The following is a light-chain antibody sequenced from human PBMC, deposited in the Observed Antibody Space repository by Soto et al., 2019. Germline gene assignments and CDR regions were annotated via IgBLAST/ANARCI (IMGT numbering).Light chain of an antibody. CDR1: SSDVGGYNY. CDR3: GSWDRSLRGWV. CDR2: DVS. V-gene: IGLV2-11*01. J-gene: IGLJ3*02. Sequence: QSALTQPRSVSGSPGQSVTISCTGTSSDVGGYNYVSWYQQHPGKAPKLMIYDVSKRPSGVPDRFSGSKSGNTASLTISGLQAEDEADYYCGSWDRSLRGWVFGGGTKLTVL.